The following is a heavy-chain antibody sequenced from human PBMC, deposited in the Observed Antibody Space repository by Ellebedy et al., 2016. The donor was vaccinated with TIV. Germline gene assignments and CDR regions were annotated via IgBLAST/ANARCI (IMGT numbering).Heavy chain of an antibody. CDR2: IYWNDDK. D-gene: IGHD1-26*01. J-gene: IGHJ5*02. CDR3: AHRRPGRLLRFDP. Sequence: SGPTLVXPTQTLTLTCTFSGFSLNTNGVAVGWIRQPPGKALEWLALIYWNDDKRFSPSLENRLTITKDTSKNQVVLQMTNVDPVDTATYYCAHRRPGRLLRFDPWGPGTLVTVSS. CDR1: GFSLNTNGVA. V-gene: IGHV2-5*01.